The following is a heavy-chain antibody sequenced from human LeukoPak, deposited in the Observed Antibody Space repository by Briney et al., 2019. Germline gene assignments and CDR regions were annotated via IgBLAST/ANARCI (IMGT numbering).Heavy chain of an antibody. CDR2: IYYSGST. CDR1: GGSISSSSYY. J-gene: IGHJ4*02. Sequence: SETLSLTCTVSGGSISSSSYYWGWIRQPPGEGLEWIGSIYYSGSTYYNPSLKSRVTISVDTSKNQFSLKLSSVTAADTAVYYCARSSSTSRGITYYFDYWGQGTLVTVSS. CDR3: ARSSSTSRGITYYFDY. V-gene: IGHV4-39*01. D-gene: IGHD2-2*01.